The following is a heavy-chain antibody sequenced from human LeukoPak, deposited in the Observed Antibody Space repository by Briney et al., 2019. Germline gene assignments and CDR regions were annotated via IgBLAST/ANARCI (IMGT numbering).Heavy chain of an antibody. Sequence: GGSLRLSCAASGFAFSNFAVHWVRQAPGKGLEWVTIISYDGTNKYYADSVTGRFTISRDNSKNTLYLQMNSLRAEDTAVYYCAREGHWADAFDIWGQGTMVTVSS. CDR1: GFAFSNFA. CDR3: AREGHWADAFDI. D-gene: IGHD7-27*01. J-gene: IGHJ3*02. V-gene: IGHV3-30-3*01. CDR2: ISYDGTNK.